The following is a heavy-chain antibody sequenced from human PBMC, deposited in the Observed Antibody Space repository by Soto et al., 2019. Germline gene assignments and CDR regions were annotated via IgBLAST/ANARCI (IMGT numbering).Heavy chain of an antibody. J-gene: IGHJ4*02. CDR1: GDSINNYY. Sequence: SETLSLTCTVSGDSINNYYWSWIRQPPGERLEWIGYIYYTGSTTYNPSLESRVTMSVDTSKNQFSLKLNSVTAADTAVYHCAKYRRTAAEGYKIDYCGRGTRVT. CDR2: IYYTGST. V-gene: IGHV4-59*01. CDR3: AKYRRTAAEGYKIDY. D-gene: IGHD6-13*01.